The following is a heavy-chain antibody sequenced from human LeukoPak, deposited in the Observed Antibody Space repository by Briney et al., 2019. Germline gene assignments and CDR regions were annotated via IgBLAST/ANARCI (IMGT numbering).Heavy chain of an antibody. CDR2: IKQDGSEK. Sequence: GGSLRLSCAASGFTFSSYWMSWVRQAPGKGLEWVANIKQDGSEKYYVDSVKGRFTISRDNAKNSLSLQMNSLRVEDTAVYYCAKVMPPGRILFYSYYMDVWGRGTTVTVSS. J-gene: IGHJ6*03. CDR3: AKVMPPGRILFYSYYMDV. D-gene: IGHD2-15*01. V-gene: IGHV3-7*01. CDR1: GFTFSSYW.